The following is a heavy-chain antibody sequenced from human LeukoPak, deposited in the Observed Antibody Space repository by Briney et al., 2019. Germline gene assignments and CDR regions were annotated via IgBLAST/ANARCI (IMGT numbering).Heavy chain of an antibody. CDR3: ARGPQYCSSTSCYDHYYYGMDV. D-gene: IGHD2-2*01. J-gene: IGHJ6*02. Sequence: PGGSLRLSCAASGFTFSSYGMHWVRQAPGKGLEWVAVIWYDGSNKYYADSVKGRFTISRDNSKNTLYLQVNSLRAEDTAVYYCARGPQYCSSTSCYDHYYYGMDVWGQGTTVTVSS. CDR2: IWYDGSNK. V-gene: IGHV3-33*01. CDR1: GFTFSSYG.